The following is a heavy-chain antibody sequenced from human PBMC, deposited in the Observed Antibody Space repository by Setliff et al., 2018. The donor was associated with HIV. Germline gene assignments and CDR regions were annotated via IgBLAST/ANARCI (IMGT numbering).Heavy chain of an antibody. CDR3: ARRTLRQFRYGNIWFDP. J-gene: IGHJ5*02. V-gene: IGHV4-31*01. CDR2: VYYSGSP. CDR1: GDSISSGGYY. Sequence: PSETLSLTCTVSGDSISSGGYYWSWIRQHPGKGLEWIGYVYYSGSPDYNPSLKSQVTISLDRSKNQFSLKLNSVTAADTAIYYCARRTLRQFRYGNIWFDPWGRGTLVTVSS. D-gene: IGHD3-16*01.